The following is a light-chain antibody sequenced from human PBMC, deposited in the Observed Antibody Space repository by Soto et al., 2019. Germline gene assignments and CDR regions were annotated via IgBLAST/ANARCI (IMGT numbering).Light chain of an antibody. CDR1: QTVIRY. CDR3: QQSYSSLFT. Sequence: IQMTQFPSSLSASVGDRVTITCRAGQTVIRYLNWYQQKPGRAPNLLIFAVSNLQSGVPSRFGGSAYGTEFTLTNSDLQPEDFATYYCQQSYSSLFTFGPGTKVEIK. J-gene: IGKJ3*01. CDR2: AVS. V-gene: IGKV1-39*01.